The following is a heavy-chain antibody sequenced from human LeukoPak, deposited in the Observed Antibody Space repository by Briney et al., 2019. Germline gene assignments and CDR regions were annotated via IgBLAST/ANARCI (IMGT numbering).Heavy chain of an antibody. Sequence: SETLSLTCTVSGGSISSSSYYWGWIRQPPGKGLEWIGSIYCSGSTYYNPSLKSRVTISVDTSKNQFSLKLSSVTAADTAVYYCAKLVSSIAALARYYYYMDVWGKGTTVTVSS. D-gene: IGHD6-6*01. CDR1: GGSISSSSYY. V-gene: IGHV4-39*01. CDR2: IYCSGST. CDR3: AKLVSSIAALARYYYYMDV. J-gene: IGHJ6*03.